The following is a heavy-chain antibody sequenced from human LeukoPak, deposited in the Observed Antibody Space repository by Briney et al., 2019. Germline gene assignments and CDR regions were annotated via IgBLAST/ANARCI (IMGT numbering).Heavy chain of an antibody. V-gene: IGHV4-38-2*02. CDR2: VYHSGST. CDR3: ARFVVVPAATQGSYYYYYMDV. J-gene: IGHJ6*03. Sequence: SETLSLTCIVSGYSISSGYYWGWIRQSPGKGLEWIGSVYHSGSTFYNPSLKSRVTISVDMSKNQFSLKLSSVTAADTAVYYCARFVVVPAATQGSYYYYYMDVWGKGTTVTVSS. D-gene: IGHD2-2*01. CDR1: GYSISSGYY.